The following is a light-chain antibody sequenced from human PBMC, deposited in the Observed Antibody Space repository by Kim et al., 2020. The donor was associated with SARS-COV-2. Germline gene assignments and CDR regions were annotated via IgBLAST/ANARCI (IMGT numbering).Light chain of an antibody. CDR3: CSYVV. J-gene: IGLJ2*01. Sequence: SGSPGQSITISCTGTSSDAGSYNLVSWYQQHPGKAPKRMIYEVSKRPSEVSNRFSGSKSGNTASLTISRLQAEDEADYYCCSYVVFGGGTQLTVL. CDR2: EVS. V-gene: IGLV2-23*02. CDR1: SSDAGSYNL.